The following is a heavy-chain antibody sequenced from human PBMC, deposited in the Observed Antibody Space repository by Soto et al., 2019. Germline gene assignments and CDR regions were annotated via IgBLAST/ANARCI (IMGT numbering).Heavy chain of an antibody. J-gene: IGHJ5*02. CDR1: GYTFTSYA. CDR3: ARDPGSEETTVPPGSHWFHP. V-gene: IGHV1-3*01. D-gene: IGHD4-17*01. CDR2: TNAGNGNT. Sequence: QVQLVQSGAEVKKPGASVKVSCKASGYTFTSYAMHWVRQAPGQRHEWMGWTNAGNGNTKYSQKFQGRVTITRDTSASTAYMELSSLRSKDTAVYYCARDPGSEETTVPPGSHWFHPSGQGTPVTVFS.